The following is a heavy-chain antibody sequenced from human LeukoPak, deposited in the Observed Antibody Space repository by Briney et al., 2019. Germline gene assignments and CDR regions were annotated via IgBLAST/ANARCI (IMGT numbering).Heavy chain of an antibody. V-gene: IGHV4-61*01. CDR1: GGSVSSGRFY. D-gene: IGHD2-15*01. CDR3: ARALLSNWFDP. J-gene: IGHJ5*02. CDR2: IYHSGST. Sequence: AETLSLTCTVSGGSVSSGRFYWSWIRQPPGKGLQGVGYIYHSGSTNYNPSLKSRVTISVETSKHQSSLKLSSVTAADTAVYYCARALLSNWFDPWGQGTLVTVSS.